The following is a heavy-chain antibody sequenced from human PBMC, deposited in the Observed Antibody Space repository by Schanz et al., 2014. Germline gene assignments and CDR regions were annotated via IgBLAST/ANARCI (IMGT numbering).Heavy chain of an antibody. J-gene: IGHJ4*02. CDR1: GLTFSHFW. CDR2: IRQDGSAK. Sequence: EVHLVESGGGLVQPGGSLRLSCEASGLTFSHFWLSWARQTPGKRLEWVANIRQDGSAKFYVDSVNSRFAISRDNAENSVYLQMNSLRAEDTAVYYCARDGFGGYLDSWGQGTLVTVSS. D-gene: IGHD3-10*01. CDR3: ARDGFGGYLDS. V-gene: IGHV3-7*03.